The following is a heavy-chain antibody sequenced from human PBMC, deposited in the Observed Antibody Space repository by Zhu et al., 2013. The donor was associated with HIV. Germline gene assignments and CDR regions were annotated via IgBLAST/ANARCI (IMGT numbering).Heavy chain of an antibody. V-gene: IGHV1-3*01. CDR2: INAGNGNT. CDR3: ARGVAAWARGDY. D-gene: IGHD3-16*01. Sequence: QVQLVQSGAEVKKPGASVKVSCKASGYTFTSYAMHWVRQAPGQRLEWMGWINAGNGNTKYSQKFQGRVTITRDTSASTAYMELSSLRSEDTAVYYCARGVAAWARGDYWGQGTLVTVSS. J-gene: IGHJ4*02. CDR1: GYTFTSYA.